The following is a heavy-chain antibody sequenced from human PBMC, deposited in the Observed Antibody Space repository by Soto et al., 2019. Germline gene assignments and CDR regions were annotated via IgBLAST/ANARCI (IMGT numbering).Heavy chain of an antibody. CDR1: GGSISSGGYS. CDR2: IYYSGNT. V-gene: IGHV4-61*08. Sequence: SDTLSLTCDVSGGSISSGGYSWSWIRQPPGKGLEWIGYIYYSGNTNYNPSLKSRVTISVDTSKNQFSLKLSSVTAADTAVYYCARDLQGQLYGSLGENWFDPWGQGTLVTVSS. J-gene: IGHJ5*02. D-gene: IGHD3-3*01. CDR3: ARDLQGQLYGSLGENWFDP.